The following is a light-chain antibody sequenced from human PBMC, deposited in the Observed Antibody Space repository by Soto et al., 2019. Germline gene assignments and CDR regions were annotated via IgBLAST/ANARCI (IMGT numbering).Light chain of an antibody. Sequence: QSVLTQPPSVSAAPGQKVTISCSGSSSNIGNNYVSWYQQLPGTAPKLLIYENNKRPSGIPDRFSGSKSGTSATLGITGLQTGDEADYYCGTGASSPYVFGTGTKVTVL. CDR1: SSNIGNNY. CDR2: ENN. J-gene: IGLJ1*01. CDR3: GTGASSPYV. V-gene: IGLV1-51*02.